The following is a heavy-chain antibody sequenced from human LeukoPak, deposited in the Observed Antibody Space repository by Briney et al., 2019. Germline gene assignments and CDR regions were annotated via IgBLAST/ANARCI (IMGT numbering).Heavy chain of an antibody. V-gene: IGHV3-23*01. CDR3: AKDPSGGYYYDSSGYLDY. D-gene: IGHD3-22*01. Sequence: GGSLRLSCAASGFTFSSYAMSWVRQAPGKGLEWVSAISGSGGSTYYAGSVKGRFTISRDNSKNTLYLQMNSLRAEDTAVYYCAKDPSGGYYYDSSGYLDYWGQGTLVTVSS. CDR2: ISGSGGST. CDR1: GFTFSSYA. J-gene: IGHJ4*02.